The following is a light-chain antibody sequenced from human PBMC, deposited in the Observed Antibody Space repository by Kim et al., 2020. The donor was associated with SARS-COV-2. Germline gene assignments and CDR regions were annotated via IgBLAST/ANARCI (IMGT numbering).Light chain of an antibody. V-gene: IGLV1-51*01. Sequence: KVTISCSGSSANIGNNYVSWCQQLPGTAPKLLIYDNNKRPSRIPDRFSGSKSGTSATLGITGLQTGDEADYYCGTWDSSLSVVYVFGTGTKVTVL. CDR2: DNN. CDR3: GTWDSSLSVVYV. CDR1: SANIGNNY. J-gene: IGLJ1*01.